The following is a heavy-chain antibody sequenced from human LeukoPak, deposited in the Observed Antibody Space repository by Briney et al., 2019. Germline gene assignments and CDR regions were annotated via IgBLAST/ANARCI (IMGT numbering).Heavy chain of an antibody. V-gene: IGHV1-24*01. Sequence: GASVKVSCKSSGYTLSVLPIHWVRQAPGKGLECMGGYEPEDGETFYTQEFRGRVTMTEDISTDTAYMELSSLRSDDTAMYYCARPTMVRGVITNWFDPWGQGTLVTVSS. J-gene: IGHJ5*02. D-gene: IGHD3-10*01. CDR2: YEPEDGET. CDR1: GYTLSVLP. CDR3: ARPTMVRGVITNWFDP.